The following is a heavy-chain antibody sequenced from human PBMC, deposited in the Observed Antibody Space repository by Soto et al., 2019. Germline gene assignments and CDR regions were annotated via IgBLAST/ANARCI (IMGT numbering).Heavy chain of an antibody. CDR1: GFTFSTYS. Sequence: PGGSLRLSCAASGFTFSTYSMNWVRQAPGKGLEWVSYISSSSSTIFYTDSVKGRFTVSRDNAKNSLYLQMNSLRAEDTAVYYCERYTYYYDSSGPPAYWGQGTLVNVS. CDR3: ERYTYYYDSSGPPAY. CDR2: ISSSSSTI. V-gene: IGHV3-48*01. D-gene: IGHD3-22*01. J-gene: IGHJ4*02.